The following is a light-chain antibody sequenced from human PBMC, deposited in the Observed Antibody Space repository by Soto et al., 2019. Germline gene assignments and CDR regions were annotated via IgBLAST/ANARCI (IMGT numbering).Light chain of an antibody. CDR2: GAS. CDR1: QSVSNNY. Sequence: VFRESPGTLSLSPVERATLSCMSIQSVSNNYLAWYQQKPGQAPRLLIYGASNRALGIPDRFGGSGSGTDFTPTISRLEPEDFAVYYCQQYDSSPRITFGQGTRLEI. J-gene: IGKJ5*01. V-gene: IGKV3-20*01. CDR3: QQYDSSPRIT.